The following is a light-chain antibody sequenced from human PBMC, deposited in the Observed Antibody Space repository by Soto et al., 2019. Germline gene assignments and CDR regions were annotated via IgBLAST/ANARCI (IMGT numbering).Light chain of an antibody. Sequence: SVLTQPASVSGSPGQSITISCTGTSSDVGGYNYVSWYQQHPGKAPNLMIYEVSNRPSGVSNRFSGSKSGNTASLTISGLQAEDEADYYCSSYTSSSTYVFGTGTKLTVL. V-gene: IGLV2-14*01. CDR2: EVS. CDR3: SSYTSSSTYV. J-gene: IGLJ1*01. CDR1: SSDVGGYNY.